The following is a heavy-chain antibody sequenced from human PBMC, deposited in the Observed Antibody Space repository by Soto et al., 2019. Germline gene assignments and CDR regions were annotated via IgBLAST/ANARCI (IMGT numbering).Heavy chain of an antibody. Sequence: QVQLGQSGGEVTKPGASVKVSCKSSGYTLPSYGVSWVRQAPGQGLEWLGWISVYTGNTKQAQKFQDRVTLTTEASTSTAYLERRTLRSDDTAVYYCASDRCTADKCYTHHFDVWGQGTTVTVSS. J-gene: IGHJ6*02. V-gene: IGHV1-18*04. D-gene: IGHD2-8*02. CDR3: ASDRCTADKCYTHHFDV. CDR1: GYTLPSYG. CDR2: ISVYTGNT.